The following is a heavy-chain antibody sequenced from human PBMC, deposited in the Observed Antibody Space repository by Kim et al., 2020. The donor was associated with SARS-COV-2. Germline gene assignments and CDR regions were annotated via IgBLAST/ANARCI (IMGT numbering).Heavy chain of an antibody. J-gene: IGHJ4*02. Sequence: SETLSLTCTVSGGSISSSTYYWGWIRQPPGKGLEWIGSIYYSGNTYYNSSLKSRVTISVDTSKNQFSLKLNSVTATDTAVYSCANGRDGYNFFAYWGQGSLVTVSS. CDR1: GGSISSSTYY. V-gene: IGHV4-39*01. CDR2: IYYSGNT. CDR3: ANGRDGYNFFAY. D-gene: IGHD5-12*01.